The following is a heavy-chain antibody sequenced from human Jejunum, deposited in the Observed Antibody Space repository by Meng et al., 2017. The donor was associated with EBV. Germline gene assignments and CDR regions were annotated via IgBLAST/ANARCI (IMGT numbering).Heavy chain of an antibody. CDR1: XGSFSGHY. D-gene: IGHD2-15*01. Sequence: QVQLQQWGAGLLKASVTLSPTCAVXXGSFSGHYWSWIRQPPGKGLEWIGEISHSGSTNYNPTVKSRVTISIDTSKNQFSLSLSSVTAADTAVYYCARETVGWPLYGALARYVMDVWGLGTTVTVSS. J-gene: IGHJ6*02. V-gene: IGHV4-34*01. CDR3: ARETVGWPLYGALARYVMDV. CDR2: ISHSGST.